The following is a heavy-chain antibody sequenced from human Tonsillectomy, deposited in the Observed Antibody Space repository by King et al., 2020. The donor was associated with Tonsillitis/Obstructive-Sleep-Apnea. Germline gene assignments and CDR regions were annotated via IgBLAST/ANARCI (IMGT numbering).Heavy chain of an antibody. J-gene: IGHJ4*02. Sequence: VQLVESGGGVVQPGRSLRLSCAASGFTFSSYGMHWVRQAPGKGLEWVAVIWYDGSNKYYADSVKGRFTISRDNSKNTLYLQMNSLRAEDTAVYYCARDIIAAAGPPLDYWGQGTLVTVSS. V-gene: IGHV3-33*01. CDR3: ARDIIAAAGPPLDY. D-gene: IGHD6-13*01. CDR1: GFTFSSYG. CDR2: IWYDGSNK.